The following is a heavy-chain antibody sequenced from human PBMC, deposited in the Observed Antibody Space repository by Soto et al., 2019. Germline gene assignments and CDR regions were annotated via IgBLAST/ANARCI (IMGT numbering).Heavy chain of an antibody. CDR3: ARDWRGDCYGNYYFYGMDV. CDR2: TYYRSKWYN. CDR1: GDSVSSNSAA. Sequence: QVQLQKSGPGLVKPSQTLSLTCAISGDSVSSNSAAWNWIRQSPSRGLEWLGRTYYRSKWYNDYAVSVKSRITINPDTSKNQYSLQLNSVTPEDTAVYYCARDWRGDCYGNYYFYGMDVWGQGTTVTVSS. J-gene: IGHJ6*02. V-gene: IGHV6-1*01. D-gene: IGHD5-18*01.